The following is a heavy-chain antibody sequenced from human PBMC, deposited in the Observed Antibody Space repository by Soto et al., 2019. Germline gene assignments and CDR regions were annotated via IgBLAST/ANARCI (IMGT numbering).Heavy chain of an antibody. CDR1: GFTFSGYG. V-gene: IGHV3-30*18. CDR3: AKDKDIVATECIFPGSHDY. J-gene: IGHJ4*02. D-gene: IGHD5-12*01. CDR2: ISYDGSNK. Sequence: GGSLRLSCAASGFTFSGYGMHWVRQAPGKGLEWVAVISYDGSNKYYADSVKGRFTISRDNSKNTLYLQMNSLRAEDTAVYYCAKDKDIVATECIFPGSHDYWGEGTRVTVS.